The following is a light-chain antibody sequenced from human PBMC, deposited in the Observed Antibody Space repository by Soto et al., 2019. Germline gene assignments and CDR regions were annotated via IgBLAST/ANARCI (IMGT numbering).Light chain of an antibody. Sequence: IVMTQSPLSLPVTPGDPSSISCRSSQSLLYSNGYNYLDWYLQRPGQSPQLLIYLASNRAPGVPDRFSGSGSGTDFTLKISRVEAEDVGVYYCMQGLQDLTFGQGTRLEIK. V-gene: IGKV2-28*01. J-gene: IGKJ5*01. CDR3: MQGLQDLT. CDR2: LAS. CDR1: QSLLYSNGYNY.